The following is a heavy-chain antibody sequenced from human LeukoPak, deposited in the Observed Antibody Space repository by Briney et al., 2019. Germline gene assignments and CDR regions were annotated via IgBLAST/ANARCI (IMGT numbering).Heavy chain of an antibody. J-gene: IGHJ4*02. Sequence: SETLSLTCTVSGVSISSSNSYWCWIRQPPGKGLEWIGSIYYSGNTYYNASLKSQVSISIDTSKNQFSLSLTSVTAADTAVYYCARDAVDIVLMTLDLGVDYWGQGTLVTVSS. CDR1: GVSISSSNSY. CDR2: IYYSGNT. V-gene: IGHV4-39*02. CDR3: ARDAVDIVLMTLDLGVDY. D-gene: IGHD2-8*01.